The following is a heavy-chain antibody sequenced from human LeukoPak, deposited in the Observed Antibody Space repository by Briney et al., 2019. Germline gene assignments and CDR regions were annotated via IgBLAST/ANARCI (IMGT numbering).Heavy chain of an antibody. V-gene: IGHV3-23*01. J-gene: IGHJ4*02. CDR3: AKVQQWPVENFDY. CDR2: ISGSGGST. CDR1: GFSFSSYA. Sequence: PGGSLRLSCAASGFSFSSYAMSWVRQAPGKGLEWVSAISGSGGSTYYADSVKGRFTISRDNSKNTLYLQMNSLRAEDTAVYYCAKVQQWPVENFDYWGQGTLVTVSS. D-gene: IGHD6-19*01.